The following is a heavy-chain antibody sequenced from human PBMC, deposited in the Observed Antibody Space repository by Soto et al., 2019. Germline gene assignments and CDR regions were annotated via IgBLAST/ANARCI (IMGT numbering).Heavy chain of an antibody. D-gene: IGHD2-15*01. J-gene: IGHJ6*02. CDR1: GGTFSSYA. CDR3: ARGFDIVVVVAATWYYYCMDV. V-gene: IGHV1-69*01. Sequence: QVQLVQSGAEVKKPGSSVKVSCKASGGTFSSYAISWVRQAPGQGLEWMGGIIPIFGTANYEQKFQGRVTITSDESPSTAYMERSSLRSDDTAVYYCARGFDIVVVVAATWYYYCMDVSGQGTTVTVSS. CDR2: IIPIFGTA.